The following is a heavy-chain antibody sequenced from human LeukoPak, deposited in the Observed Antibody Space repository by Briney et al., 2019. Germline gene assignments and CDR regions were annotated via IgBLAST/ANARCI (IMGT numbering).Heavy chain of an antibody. V-gene: IGHV1-8*01. CDR2: MNPNSGNT. CDR3: ARPGSSSDAFDI. CDR1: GYTFTSYD. Sequence: ASVKVSCKASGYTFTSYDINWVRQATGQGLEWMGWMNPNSGNTGYAQKFQGRVTMTRNTSISTAYMKLSSLRSEDTAVYYCARPGSSSDAFDIWAKGQWSPSLQ. D-gene: IGHD2-15*01. J-gene: IGHJ3*02.